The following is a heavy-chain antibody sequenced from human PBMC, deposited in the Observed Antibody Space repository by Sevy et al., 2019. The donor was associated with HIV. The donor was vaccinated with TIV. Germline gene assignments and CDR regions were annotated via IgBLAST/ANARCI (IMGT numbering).Heavy chain of an antibody. CDR3: ARDHVKDGDWSDYYHYAMDV. Sequence: GGSLRLSCVASGFALSDYYMSWIRQAPGKGLQWISYISGSGDTIYYADSVKGRFTISRDNAKNSLFLQMNSLRAEDTAVYYCARDHVKDGDWSDYYHYAMDVWGQGTTVTVSS. V-gene: IGHV3-11*01. CDR1: GFALSDYY. D-gene: IGHD3-3*01. CDR2: ISGSGDTI. J-gene: IGHJ6*02.